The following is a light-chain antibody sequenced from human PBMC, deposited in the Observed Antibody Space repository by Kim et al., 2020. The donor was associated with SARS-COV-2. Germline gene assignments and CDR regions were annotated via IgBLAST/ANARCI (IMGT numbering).Light chain of an antibody. J-gene: IGLJ2*01. CDR2: EVR. Sequence: TSSYAGTSSYVGGSNLDSWYQQNPGRAPKLMIYEVRRRPPGGPGGFCGSRSGNAASLTVAGRQAEDEADYYCFSYGGGDNWIFGGGTQLTVL. CDR1: SSYVGGSNL. V-gene: IGLV2-8*01. CDR3: FSYGGGDNWI.